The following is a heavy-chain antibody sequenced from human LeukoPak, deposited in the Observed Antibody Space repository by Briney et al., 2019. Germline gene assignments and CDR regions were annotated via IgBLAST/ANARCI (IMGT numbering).Heavy chain of an antibody. CDR3: ARGGCYDFWSDGYYYYMDV. J-gene: IGHJ6*03. CDR1: GGTFSSYA. CDR2: IIPIFGTA. D-gene: IGHD3-3*01. Sequence: GASVKVSCKASGGTFSSYAISWVRQAPGQGLEWMGGIIPIFGTANYAQKFQGRVTITTDESTSTAYMELSSLRSEDTAVYYCARGGCYDFWSDGYYYYMDVWGKGTTVTVSS. V-gene: IGHV1-69*05.